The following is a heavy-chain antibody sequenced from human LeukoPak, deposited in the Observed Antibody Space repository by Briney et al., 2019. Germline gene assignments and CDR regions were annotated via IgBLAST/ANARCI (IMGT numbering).Heavy chain of an antibody. CDR2: IIPIFGTA. Sequence: SVKVSCKASGGTFSSYAISWVRQALGQGLEWMGGIIPIFGTANYAQKFQGRVTITTDESTSTAYMELSSLRSEDTAVYYCARQEEYSETKFDPWGQGTLVTVSS. J-gene: IGHJ5*02. D-gene: IGHD3-16*01. CDR3: ARQEEYSETKFDP. CDR1: GGTFSSYA. V-gene: IGHV1-69*05.